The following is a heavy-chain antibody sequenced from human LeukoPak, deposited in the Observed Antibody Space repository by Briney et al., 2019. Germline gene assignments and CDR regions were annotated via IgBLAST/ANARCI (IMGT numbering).Heavy chain of an antibody. D-gene: IGHD3-22*01. J-gene: IGHJ4*02. CDR2: IIPIFGTA. CDR1: GGTFSSYA. CDR3: ARADSSGYRFDY. Sequence: SVTVSFKASGGTFSSYAISWVRQAPGQGLEWMGGIIPIFGTANYAQKFQGRVTITADESTSTAYMELSSLRSEDTAVYYCARADSSGYRFDYWGQGTLVTVSS. V-gene: IGHV1-69*01.